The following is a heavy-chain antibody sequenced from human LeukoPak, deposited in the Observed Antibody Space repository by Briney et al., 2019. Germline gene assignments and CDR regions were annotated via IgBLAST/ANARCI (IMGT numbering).Heavy chain of an antibody. D-gene: IGHD1-1*01. CDR1: GYTLTELS. CDR3: ATEDLVNWNSRAAFDY. Sequence: GASVKVSCKVSGYTLTELSMHWVRQAPGKGLEWMGGFDPEDGETIYAQKFQGRVTMTEDTSTDTAYMELSSLRSEDTAVYYCATEDLVNWNSRAAFDYWGQGTLVTVSS. J-gene: IGHJ4*02. V-gene: IGHV1-24*01. CDR2: FDPEDGET.